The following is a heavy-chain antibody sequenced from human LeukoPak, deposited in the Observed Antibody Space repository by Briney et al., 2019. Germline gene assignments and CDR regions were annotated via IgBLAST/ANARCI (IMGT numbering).Heavy chain of an antibody. J-gene: IGHJ6*03. CDR3: AGAGLYNYYYYYMDV. D-gene: IGHD1-14*01. V-gene: IGHV4-59*01. CDR2: IYYSGST. Sequence: AETLSLTCTVSGGSTSSYYWSWIRQPPGKGLEWIGYIYYSGSTNYNPSLKSRVTISVDTSKNQLSLKLSSVTAADTAVYYCAGAGLYNYYYYYMDVWGKGTTVTISS. CDR1: GGSTSSYY.